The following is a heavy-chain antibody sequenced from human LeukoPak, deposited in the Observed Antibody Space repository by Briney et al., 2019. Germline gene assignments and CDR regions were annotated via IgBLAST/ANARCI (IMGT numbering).Heavy chain of an antibody. CDR1: GYTFTNYD. CDR3: AARGASSSSLRPLDF. V-gene: IGHV1-8*01. Sequence: ASVKVSCKASGYTFTNYDINWVRQATGHGPEWMGWMNPNSGNTGYAQKFQGRVTMTRNTSISTAYMELSSLSSDDTAVYYCAARGASSSSLRPLDFWGQGTLVTVSS. J-gene: IGHJ4*02. CDR2: MNPNSGNT. D-gene: IGHD6-6*01.